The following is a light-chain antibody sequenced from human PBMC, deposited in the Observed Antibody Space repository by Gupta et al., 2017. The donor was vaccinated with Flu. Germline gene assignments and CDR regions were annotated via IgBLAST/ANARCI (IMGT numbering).Light chain of an antibody. Sequence: AIRMTQSPSSFSASTGDRVTITCRASQGISSYLAWYQQKPGKAPKLLIYAASTLQSGVPSRFSGSGSGTDFTLTISCLQSEDFATYYCQQYDSYVLTFGGGTKVEIK. V-gene: IGKV1-8*01. CDR3: QQYDSYVLT. CDR2: AAS. CDR1: QGISSY. J-gene: IGKJ4*01.